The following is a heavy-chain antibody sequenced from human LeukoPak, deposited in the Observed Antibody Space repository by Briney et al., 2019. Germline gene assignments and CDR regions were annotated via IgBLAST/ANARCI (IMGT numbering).Heavy chain of an antibody. D-gene: IGHD5-18*01. CDR3: ASIPWIQLWLPFDY. V-gene: IGHV4-39*07. Sequence: NPSGTLSLTCTVSGGSTSSSSYYWGWIRQPPGKGLEWIGNIYYSGTTYYNPSLKSRVTISVDTSKNQFSLKLSSVTAADTAVYYCASIPWIQLWLPFDYWGQGTLVTVSS. J-gene: IGHJ4*02. CDR2: IYYSGTT. CDR1: GGSTSSSSYY.